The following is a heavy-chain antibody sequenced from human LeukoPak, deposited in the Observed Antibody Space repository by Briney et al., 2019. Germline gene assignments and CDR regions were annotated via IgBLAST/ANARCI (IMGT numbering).Heavy chain of an antibody. D-gene: IGHD4-17*01. CDR3: ARGGYGRRYYYYMDV. V-gene: IGHV4-4*07. J-gene: IGHJ6*03. Sequence: SETLSLTCTVSGGSISSYYWSWIRQPAGKGLEWIGRIYTSGSTNYNPSLKSRVTMSVDTSKNQFSLKLSSVTAADTAVYYCARGGYGRRYYYYMDVRGKGTTVTVSS. CDR1: GGSISSYY. CDR2: IYTSGST.